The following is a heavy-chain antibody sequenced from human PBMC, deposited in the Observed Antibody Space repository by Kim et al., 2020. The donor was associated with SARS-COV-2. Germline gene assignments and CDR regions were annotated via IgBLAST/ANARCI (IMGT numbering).Heavy chain of an antibody. CDR3: ARTMVRGVIRASGVDV. V-gene: IGHV3-30*04. CDR2: ISYDGSNK. D-gene: IGHD3-10*01. J-gene: IGHJ6*02. CDR1: GFTFSSYA. Sequence: GGSLRLSCAASGFTFSSYAMHWVRQAPGKGLEWVAVISYDGSNKYYADSVKGRFTISRDNSKNTLYLQMNSLRAEDTAVYYCARTMVRGVIRASGVDVWGQGTTVTVSS.